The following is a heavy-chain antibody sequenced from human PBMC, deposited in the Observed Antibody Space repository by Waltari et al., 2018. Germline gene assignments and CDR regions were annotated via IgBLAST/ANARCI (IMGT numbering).Heavy chain of an antibody. CDR3: AREGGGRRDGYNKPKPDAFDI. V-gene: IGHV4-39*07. J-gene: IGHJ3*02. D-gene: IGHD5-12*01. CDR2: IYYSGST. Sequence: QLQLQESGPGLVKPSETLSLTCTVSGGSISSSSYYWGWIRQPPGKGLEWIGSIYYSGSTYYHPSLKSRVTISVAPSKNQFSLKLSSVTAADTAVYYCAREGGGRRDGYNKPKPDAFDIWGQGTMVTVSS. CDR1: GGSISSSSYY.